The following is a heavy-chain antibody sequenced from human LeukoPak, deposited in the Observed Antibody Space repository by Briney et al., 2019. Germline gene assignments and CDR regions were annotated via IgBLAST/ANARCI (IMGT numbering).Heavy chain of an antibody. Sequence: GGSLRLSCAASGFTFSDYYMSWIRQAPGKGLEWVSYISSSGSTIYYADSVKGRFTISRDNAKNSLYLQMNSLRAEDTAVYYCARGPSDYGDYAGQLWWFDPWGQGTLVTVSS. D-gene: IGHD4-17*01. V-gene: IGHV3-11*01. CDR1: GFTFSDYY. J-gene: IGHJ5*02. CDR2: ISSSGSTI. CDR3: ARGPSDYGDYAGQLWWFDP.